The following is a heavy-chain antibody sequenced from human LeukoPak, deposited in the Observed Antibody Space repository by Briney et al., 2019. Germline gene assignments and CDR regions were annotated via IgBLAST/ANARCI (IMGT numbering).Heavy chain of an antibody. CDR3: AKDEYSSPHGAFDI. Sequence: GGSLRLSCAASGFTFGDYAMHWVRQTPGKGLEWVSGISWNGGRIGYADSVEGRFTISRDNAKNSLHLQMNSLRVEDMAFYYCAKDEYSSPHGAFDIWGQGTMVTVSS. CDR2: ISWNGGRI. CDR1: GFTFGDYA. D-gene: IGHD6-13*01. J-gene: IGHJ3*02. V-gene: IGHV3-9*03.